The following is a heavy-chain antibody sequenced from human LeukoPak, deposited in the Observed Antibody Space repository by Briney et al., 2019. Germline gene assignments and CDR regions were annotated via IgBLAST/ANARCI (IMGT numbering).Heavy chain of an antibody. CDR3: AREATYYYGSGSYSRRYYFDY. CDR2: IWYDGSKK. Sequence: PGGSLRLSCAASGFTFSSYGMHWVRQAPGKGLEWVAVIWYDGSKKHYADSVKGRFTISRDNSKNTLYLQMNSLRAEDTAVYYCAREATYYYGSGSYSRRYYFDYWGQGTLVTVSS. D-gene: IGHD3-10*01. CDR1: GFTFSSYG. J-gene: IGHJ4*02. V-gene: IGHV3-33*01.